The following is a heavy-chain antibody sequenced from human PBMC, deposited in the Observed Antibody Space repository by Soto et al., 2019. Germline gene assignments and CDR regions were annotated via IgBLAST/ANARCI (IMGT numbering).Heavy chain of an antibody. CDR3: ARGFPSMTYYGEYYFDY. V-gene: IGHV3-53*01. CDR2: FYSGGST. Sequence: XGSLILSCKAFGFTVSTNYMSWVRQTPGKGLEWVSVFYSGGSTFYADSVKGRFTISRDNSRNTLYLQMRSLRAEDTAVYYCARGFPSMTYYGEYYFDYWGQGTLVTVSS. CDR1: GFTVSTNY. D-gene: IGHD3-10*01. J-gene: IGHJ4*02.